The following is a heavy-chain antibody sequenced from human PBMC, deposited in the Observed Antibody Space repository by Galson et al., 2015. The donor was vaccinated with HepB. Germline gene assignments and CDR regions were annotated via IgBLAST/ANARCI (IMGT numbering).Heavy chain of an antibody. D-gene: IGHD3-3*01. CDR1: GFTFRSYA. V-gene: IGHV3-23*01. Sequence: SLRLSCAASGFTFRSYAMNWVRQAPGKGLEWVSVISDSGGGTYYADSVKGRFTISRDNSKNTLYLQMNSLRDEDMAVYYCAKNPPFWSGLYYYYGMDVWGQGTTVTVSS. CDR2: ISDSGGGT. CDR3: AKNPPFWSGLYYYYGMDV. J-gene: IGHJ6*02.